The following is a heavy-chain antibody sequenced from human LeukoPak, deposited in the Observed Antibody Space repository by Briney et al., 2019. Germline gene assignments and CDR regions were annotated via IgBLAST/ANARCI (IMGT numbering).Heavy chain of an antibody. J-gene: IGHJ4*02. Sequence: SETLSLTCAVYGGSFSGYYWSWIRQPPGKGLEWIGEVNHSRSTNYNPSLKSRVTISVDTSKNQFSLKLTSVTAADTAVYYCARSNGGIAAADQFDYWGQGTLVTVSS. D-gene: IGHD6-13*01. V-gene: IGHV4-34*01. CDR1: GGSFSGYY. CDR3: ARSNGGIAAADQFDY. CDR2: VNHSRST.